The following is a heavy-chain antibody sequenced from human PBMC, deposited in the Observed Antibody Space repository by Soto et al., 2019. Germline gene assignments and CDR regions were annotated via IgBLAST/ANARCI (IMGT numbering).Heavy chain of an antibody. Sequence: PSETLSLTCTVSGGSISSSSYYWGCIRQPPGKGLEWIGSIYYSGSTYYNPSLKSRVTISVDTSKNQFSLKLSSVTAADTAVYYCARGGRTETPESSSTRPLFDPWGQGTLVTVSS. D-gene: IGHD2-2*01. CDR3: ARGGRTETPESSSTRPLFDP. J-gene: IGHJ5*02. V-gene: IGHV4-39*01. CDR2: IYYSGST. CDR1: GGSISSSSYY.